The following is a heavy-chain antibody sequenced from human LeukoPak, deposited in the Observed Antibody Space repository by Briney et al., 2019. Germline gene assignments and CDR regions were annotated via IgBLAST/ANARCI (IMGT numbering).Heavy chain of an antibody. Sequence: SETLSLTCTVSGGSISSSSYYWGWLRQPPGKGLEWIGSIYYSGSTYYNPSLKSRVTISVDTSKNQFSLKLSSVTAADTAVYYCASQSSTYFDYWGQGTLVTVSS. D-gene: IGHD6-13*01. J-gene: IGHJ4*02. CDR1: GGSISSSSYY. V-gene: IGHV4-39*01. CDR3: ASQSSTYFDY. CDR2: IYYSGST.